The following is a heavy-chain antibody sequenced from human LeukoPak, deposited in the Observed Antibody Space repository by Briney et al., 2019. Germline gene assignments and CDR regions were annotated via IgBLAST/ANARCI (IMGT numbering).Heavy chain of an antibody. V-gene: IGHV3-23*01. CDR2: ISGSGGTT. Sequence: GGSLRLSCAASGFTFSSYVMHWVRQAPGKGLEWVSTISGSGGTTHYADSVKGRFTMSRDNSKNTLYLQMSSLRAEDTAVYYCAKVSRSIVLVVAASFDYWGQGTLVTVSS. D-gene: IGHD2-15*01. CDR1: GFTFSSYV. CDR3: AKVSRSIVLVVAASFDY. J-gene: IGHJ4*02.